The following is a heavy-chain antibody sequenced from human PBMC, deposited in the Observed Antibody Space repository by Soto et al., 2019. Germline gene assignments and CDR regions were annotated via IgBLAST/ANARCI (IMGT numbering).Heavy chain of an antibody. J-gene: IGHJ4*02. CDR3: ARVPTMIVVGYYFDY. V-gene: IGHV3-23*01. CDR1: GFTFSSYA. Sequence: PGGSLRLSCAASGFTFSSYAMSWVRQAPGKGLEWVSGISGSGSTTYYADSVKGRFTISRDNSKNTLYLQMNSLRAEDTAVYYCARVPTMIVVGYYFDYWGQGTLVTVSS. CDR2: ISGSGSTT. D-gene: IGHD3-22*01.